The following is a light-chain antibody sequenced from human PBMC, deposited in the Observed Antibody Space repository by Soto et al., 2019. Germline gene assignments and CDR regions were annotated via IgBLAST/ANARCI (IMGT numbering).Light chain of an antibody. CDR1: TGTVTSGHY. Sequence: QAVVTQEPSLTVSPGGTVTLTCGSSTGTVTSGHYPYWFQQKPGQAPRTLIYDTSNKHSWTPARFSGSLLGGKAALTLSGAQPEDEAEYYCLLSYSGPHGVFGGGTKLTVL. J-gene: IGLJ3*02. CDR3: LLSYSGPHGV. V-gene: IGLV7-46*01. CDR2: DTS.